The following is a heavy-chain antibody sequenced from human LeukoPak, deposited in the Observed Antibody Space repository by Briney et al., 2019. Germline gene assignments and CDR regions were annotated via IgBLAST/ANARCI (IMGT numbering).Heavy chain of an antibody. J-gene: IGHJ6*02. CDR3: ARDRRVYDIFPGYDMDV. D-gene: IGHD3-9*01. CDR2: IYYSGST. CDR1: GDSVSSGTYY. Sequence: SESLSLTCTVSGDSVSSGTYYWAWIRQPPGKGLEWIGSIYYSGSTNYNPSLKSRVPISVDTSKHQFSLKLSSVTAADTAVYYCARDRRVYDIFPGYDMDVWGQGTTVTVSS. V-gene: IGHV4-61*01.